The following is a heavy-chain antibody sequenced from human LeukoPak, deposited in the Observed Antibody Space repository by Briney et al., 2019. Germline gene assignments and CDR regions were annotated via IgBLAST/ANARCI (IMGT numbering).Heavy chain of an antibody. D-gene: IGHD3-9*01. V-gene: IGHV1-18*01. CDR1: GYTFTSYG. Sequence: ASVKVSCKASGYTFTSYGISWVRQAPGQGLEWMGWISAYNGNTNYAQKLQGRVTMTTDTSTSTAYVELRSLGSDDTAVYYCARYYDILTGYPDYWGQGTLVTVSS. CDR3: ARYYDILTGYPDY. J-gene: IGHJ4*02. CDR2: ISAYNGNT.